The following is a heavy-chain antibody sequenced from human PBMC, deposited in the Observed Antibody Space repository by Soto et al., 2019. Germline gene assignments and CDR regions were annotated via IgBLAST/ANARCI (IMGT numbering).Heavy chain of an antibody. CDR3: ARGGDSSGYYYADW. CDR2: IYYSGST. V-gene: IGHV4-30-4*01. D-gene: IGHD3-22*01. CDR1: GGSISSGDYY. J-gene: IGHJ4*02. Sequence: SETLSLTCTVSGGSISSGDYYWSWIRHPPGKGLEWIGYIYYSGSTYYNPSLKSRVTISVDTSKNQFSLKLSSVTAADTAVYYCARGGDSSGYYYADWWGQGTLVTVSS.